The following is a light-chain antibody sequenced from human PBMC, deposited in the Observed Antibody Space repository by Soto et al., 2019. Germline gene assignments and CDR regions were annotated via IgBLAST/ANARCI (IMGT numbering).Light chain of an antibody. Sequence: AIRMTQSPSSLSASTGDRVTITCRASQGISSYLAWYQQKPGKAPKLLXYAASTLQSGVPSRFRGSGSGTEYTLTISNLQPDDFATYYCQQFNNYPRTFGQGTKVDIK. CDR2: AAS. CDR1: QGISSY. J-gene: IGKJ1*01. V-gene: IGKV1-8*01. CDR3: QQFNNYPRT.